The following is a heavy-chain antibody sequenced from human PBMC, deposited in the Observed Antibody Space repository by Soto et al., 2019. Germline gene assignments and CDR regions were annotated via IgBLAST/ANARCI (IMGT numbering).Heavy chain of an antibody. V-gene: IGHV4-39*01. CDR2: IYYSGST. CDR1: GGSISSSSYY. CDR3: ARHSQRDYDILTGYYIGWFDP. Sequence: SETLSLTCTVSGGSISSSSYYWGWIRQPPGKGLEWIGSIYYSGSTYYNPSLKSRVTISVDTSKNQFSLKLSSVTAADTAVYYCARHSQRDYDILTGYYIGWFDPWGQGTLVTVSS. J-gene: IGHJ5*02. D-gene: IGHD3-9*01.